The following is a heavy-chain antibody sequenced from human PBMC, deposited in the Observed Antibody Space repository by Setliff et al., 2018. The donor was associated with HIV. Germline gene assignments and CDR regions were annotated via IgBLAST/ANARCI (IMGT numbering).Heavy chain of an antibody. CDR2: ISYDGSNK. V-gene: IGHV3-30*01. CDR3: ARDYRNLGFDL. D-gene: IGHD4-4*01. J-gene: IGHJ2*01. Sequence: PGGSLRLSCAASGFTFSSYAMHWVRQAPGKGLEWVAVISYDGSNKYYADSVKGRFTISRDNSKNTLYLQMNSLRAEDTAVYYCARDYRNLGFDLWGRGSLVT. CDR1: GFTFSSYA.